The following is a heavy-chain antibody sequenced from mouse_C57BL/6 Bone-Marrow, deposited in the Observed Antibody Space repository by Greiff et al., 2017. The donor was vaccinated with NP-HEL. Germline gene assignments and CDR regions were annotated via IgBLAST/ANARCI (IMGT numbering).Heavy chain of an antibody. J-gene: IGHJ1*03. CDR1: GYSITSGYY. D-gene: IGHD2-5*01. V-gene: IGHV3-6*01. CDR2: ISYDGSN. Sequence: EVQRVESGPGLVKPSQSLSLTCSVTGYSITSGYYWNWIRQFPGNKLEWMGYISYDGSNNYNPSLKNRISITRDTSKNQFFLKLNSVTTEDTATYYCARASNRWYFDVWGTGTTVTVSS. CDR3: ARASNRWYFDV.